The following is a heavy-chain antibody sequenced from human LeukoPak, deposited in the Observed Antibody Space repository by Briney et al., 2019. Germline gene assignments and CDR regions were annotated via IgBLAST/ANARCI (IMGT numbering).Heavy chain of an antibody. D-gene: IGHD3-22*01. V-gene: IGHV3-7*01. J-gene: IGHJ4*02. CDR2: INQDGSLK. Sequence: GGSLRLSCVTSGFTFSRYWLKWVRKAPGKGLEWVANINQDGSLKNYVDSVKGRFTISRDNAKNSLYLQMSSLRAEDTAVYYCTKYPDNSGYSDYWGQGTLLTVSS. CDR1: GFTFSRYW. CDR3: TKYPDNSGYSDY.